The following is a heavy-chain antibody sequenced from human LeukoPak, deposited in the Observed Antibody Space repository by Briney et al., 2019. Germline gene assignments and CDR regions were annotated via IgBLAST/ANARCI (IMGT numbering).Heavy chain of an antibody. CDR1: GASISSHY. J-gene: IGHJ4*02. Sequence: SETLSLTCTVSGASISSHYWSWIRQPPGKGLECIGYLYYSGSTNYNPSLKSRVTISVDTSKNQFSLKLSSVTAADTAVYYCARRGYSYGPIFFDYWGQGTLVTVSS. CDR2: LYYSGST. D-gene: IGHD5-18*01. V-gene: IGHV4-59*11. CDR3: ARRGYSYGPIFFDY.